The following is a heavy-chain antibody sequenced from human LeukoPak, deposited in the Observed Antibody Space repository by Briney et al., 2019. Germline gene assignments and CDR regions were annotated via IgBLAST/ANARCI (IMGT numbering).Heavy chain of an antibody. Sequence: ASVKVSCKASGGTFSSYAISWVRQAPGQGLEWMGRIIPILGIANYAQKFQGRVTITADKSTSTAYMELSSLRSEDTAVYYCARMDNSGWAYAFDIWGQGTMVTVSS. V-gene: IGHV1-69*04. J-gene: IGHJ3*02. CDR3: ARMDNSGWAYAFDI. D-gene: IGHD6-19*01. CDR2: IIPILGIA. CDR1: GGTFSSYA.